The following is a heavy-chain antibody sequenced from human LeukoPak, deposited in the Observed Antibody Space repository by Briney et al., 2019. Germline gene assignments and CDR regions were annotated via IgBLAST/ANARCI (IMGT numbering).Heavy chain of an antibody. Sequence: GGSLRLSCSASGFTFSSYAMHWVRQAPGKGPEYVSAISSNGGSTYYADSVKGRFTISRDNSKNTLYLQMSSLRAEDTAVYYCVKDGGFDYWGQGTLVTVSS. J-gene: IGHJ4*02. CDR3: VKDGGFDY. V-gene: IGHV3-64D*06. CDR1: GFTFSSYA. CDR2: ISSNGGST.